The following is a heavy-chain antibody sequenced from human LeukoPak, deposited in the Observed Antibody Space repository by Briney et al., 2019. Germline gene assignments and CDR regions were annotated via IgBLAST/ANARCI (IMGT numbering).Heavy chain of an antibody. D-gene: IGHD2-21*02. CDR1: GGSISSYD. CDR2: IYYSGST. J-gene: IGHJ3*02. CDR3: ARRCGGDWCAFDI. V-gene: IGHV4-59*08. Sequence: SETLSLTCAVSGGSISSYDWSWIRQPPGKGLEWIGYIYYSGSTNYNPSLKSRVTISVDTSKNQFSLKLSSVTAADTAVYYCARRCGGDWCAFDIWGQGTMVTVSS.